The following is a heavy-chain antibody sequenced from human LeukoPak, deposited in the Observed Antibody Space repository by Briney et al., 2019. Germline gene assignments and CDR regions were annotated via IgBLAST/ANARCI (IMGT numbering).Heavy chain of an antibody. CDR2: ISGSGGGT. Sequence: GGSLRLSCAASGFTFSSYAMSWVRQAPGKGLEWVSTISGSGGGTYYADSVKGRFTISRDNSKNTLYLQMNSLRAEDTAVYYCAKHDGYCSGGSCFLFDYWGQGTLVTVSS. D-gene: IGHD2-15*01. CDR1: GFTFSSYA. J-gene: IGHJ4*02. CDR3: AKHDGYCSGGSCFLFDY. V-gene: IGHV3-23*01.